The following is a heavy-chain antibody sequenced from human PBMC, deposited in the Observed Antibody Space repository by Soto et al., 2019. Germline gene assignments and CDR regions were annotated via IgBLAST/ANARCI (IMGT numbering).Heavy chain of an antibody. CDR2: IKEDGSEK. D-gene: IGHD2-15*01. V-gene: IGHV3-7*01. CDR3: SRDVVVGAKALNY. Sequence: GGSLRLSCAASGFTFSNYWMTWVRQAPGKGLEWVANIKEDGSEKHYVDSVKGRFTISRDNAKNSLYLQMNSLRVEDTAVYFCSRDVVVGAKALNYWGQGALVTV. J-gene: IGHJ4*02. CDR1: GFTFSNYW.